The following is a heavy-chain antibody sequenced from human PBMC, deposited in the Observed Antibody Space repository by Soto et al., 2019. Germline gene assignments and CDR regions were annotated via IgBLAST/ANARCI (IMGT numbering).Heavy chain of an antibody. J-gene: IGHJ4*02. CDR3: ARVLIAGVTTD. V-gene: IGHV4-34*01. Sequence: QVQLQQWGAGLLKPSETLSLTCAVYGGSFSGFYWSWIRQRPGKGLEWIGESKHVGNTNNNPSLKKRVTMSTDPSKHQFSLRLSSVTAADTAVYYCARVLIAGVTTDWGQGTLVIVSS. D-gene: IGHD5-18*01. CDR1: GGSFSGFY. CDR2: SKHVGNT.